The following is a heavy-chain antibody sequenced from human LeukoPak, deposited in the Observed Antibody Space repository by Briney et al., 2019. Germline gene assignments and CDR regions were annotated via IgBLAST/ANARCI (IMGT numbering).Heavy chain of an antibody. Sequence: SETLSLTCTVSGGSISSGGYSWSWIRQPPGKGLEWIGYIYHSGSTYYNPSLKSRVTISVDRSKNQFSLKLSSVTAADTAVYSCARGGGGGYSYFFDYWGQGTLVTVSS. CDR2: IYHSGST. J-gene: IGHJ4*02. CDR1: GGSISSGGYS. V-gene: IGHV4-30-2*01. CDR3: ARGGGGGYSYFFDY. D-gene: IGHD5-18*01.